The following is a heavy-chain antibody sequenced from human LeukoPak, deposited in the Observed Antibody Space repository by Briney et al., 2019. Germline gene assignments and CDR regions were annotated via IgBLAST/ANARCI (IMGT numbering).Heavy chain of an antibody. V-gene: IGHV1-69*05. D-gene: IGHD2-15*01. CDR1: GGTFSSYA. CDR3: ATHKDIVVVVAATWPYYFDY. J-gene: IGHJ4*02. Sequence: SVKVSCKASGGTFSSYAISWVRQAPGQGLEWMGGIIPIFGTANYGQKFQGRVTITTDESTSTAYMELSSLRSEDTAVYYCATHKDIVVVVAATWPYYFDYWGQGTLVTVSS. CDR2: IIPIFGTA.